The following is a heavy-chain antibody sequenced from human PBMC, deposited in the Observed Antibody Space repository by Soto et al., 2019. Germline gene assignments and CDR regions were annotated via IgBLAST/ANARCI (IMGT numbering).Heavy chain of an antibody. CDR1: GGTLSDHG. Sequence: QVQLEQSGAEVKKPGSSVKVSCKASGGTLSDHGVAWLRQAPGQGLEWMGGTIPVFNTAKYAQKFQGRVTVTADKFTNIAYMELRSLRSEDTAFYFWARGVYGSGTYYTGPSAFDIWGQGTMVIVS. CDR2: TIPVFNTA. V-gene: IGHV1-69*06. J-gene: IGHJ3*02. D-gene: IGHD3-10*01. CDR3: ARGVYGSGTYYTGPSAFDI.